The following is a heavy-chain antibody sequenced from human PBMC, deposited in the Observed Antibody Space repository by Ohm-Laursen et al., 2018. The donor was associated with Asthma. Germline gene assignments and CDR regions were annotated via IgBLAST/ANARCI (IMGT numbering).Heavy chain of an antibody. D-gene: IGHD3-10*01. CDR3: ARIDIFYYGSGSYGPFDY. V-gene: IGHV4-39*01. J-gene: IGHJ4*02. CDR1: DISFSSSSYY. CDR2: ISYSGST. Sequence: SDTLSLTCTVTDISFSSSSYYWGWIRQTPGKGLEWIASISYSGSTYYNPSLRSRVTISVDTSKNQFSLNVSSVTAADTAVYYCARIDIFYYGSGSYGPFDYWGLGTLVTVSS.